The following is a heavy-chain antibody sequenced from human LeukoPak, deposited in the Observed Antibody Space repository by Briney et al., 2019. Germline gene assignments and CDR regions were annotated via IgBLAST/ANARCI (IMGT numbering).Heavy chain of an antibody. Sequence: PSETLSLTCTVSGGSISSSSYYWGWIRQPPGKGLEWIGSIYYSRSTYYNPSLKSRVTISVDTSKNQFSLKPSSVTAADTAVYYCASQASLEMATINYFDYWGQGTLVTVSS. V-gene: IGHV4-39*01. CDR3: ASQASLEMATINYFDY. D-gene: IGHD5-24*01. J-gene: IGHJ4*02. CDR2: IYYSRST. CDR1: GGSISSSSYY.